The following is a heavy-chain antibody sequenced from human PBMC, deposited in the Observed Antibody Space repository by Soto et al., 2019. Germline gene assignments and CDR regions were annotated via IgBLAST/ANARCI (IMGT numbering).Heavy chain of an antibody. Sequence: GGSLRLSCAASGFTFSSYGMHWVRQAPGKGLEWVAVISYDGSNKYYADPVKGRFTISRDNSKNTLYLQMNSLRAEDTAVYYCAKSILGKNQIAAAGTLAFDYWGQGTLVTVSS. CDR2: ISYDGSNK. CDR3: AKSILGKNQIAAAGTLAFDY. V-gene: IGHV3-30*18. CDR1: GFTFSSYG. J-gene: IGHJ4*02. D-gene: IGHD6-13*01.